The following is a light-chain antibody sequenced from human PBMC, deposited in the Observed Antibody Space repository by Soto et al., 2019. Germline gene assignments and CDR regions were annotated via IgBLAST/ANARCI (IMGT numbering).Light chain of an antibody. V-gene: IGKV3-15*01. J-gene: IGKJ1*01. CDR3: QQYNDWPET. Sequence: EIVLTQSPATLSLSPGERATLSCRASQSVSSYLAWYQQKPGQAPRLLIYGASTRATGIPARFSGSGSGTEFTLTISSLQSEDFAVYYCQQYNDWPETFGHGTKVDIK. CDR1: QSVSSY. CDR2: GAS.